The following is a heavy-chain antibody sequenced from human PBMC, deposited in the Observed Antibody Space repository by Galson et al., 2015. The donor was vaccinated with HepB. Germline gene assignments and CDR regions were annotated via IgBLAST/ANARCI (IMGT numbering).Heavy chain of an antibody. CDR2: ISGSGGST. V-gene: IGHV3-23*01. CDR1: GFTFSSYA. CDR3: ANLHSSGWYFFVY. D-gene: IGHD6-19*01. Sequence: SLRLSCAASGFTFSSYAMSWVRQAPGKGLEWVSAISGSGGSTYYADSVKGRFTISRDNSKNTLYLQMNSLRAEDTAVYYCANLHSSGWYFFVYWGQGTLVTVSS. J-gene: IGHJ4*02.